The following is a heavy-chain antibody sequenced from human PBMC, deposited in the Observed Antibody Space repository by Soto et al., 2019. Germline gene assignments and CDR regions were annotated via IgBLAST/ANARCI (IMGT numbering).Heavy chain of an antibody. D-gene: IGHD4-17*01. CDR3: ARQEYGDYVFLDY. CDR1: GVSISNDVYY. Sequence: SETLSLTCTVSGVSISNDVYYWTRIRQYPGKGLEWVGYIYYTGSTYYNPSLTSRVMMSLDTSKNQFSLKLTSVTAADTAVYYCARQEYGDYVFLDYWGQGTLVTVSS. J-gene: IGHJ4*02. CDR2: IYYTGST. V-gene: IGHV4-31*03.